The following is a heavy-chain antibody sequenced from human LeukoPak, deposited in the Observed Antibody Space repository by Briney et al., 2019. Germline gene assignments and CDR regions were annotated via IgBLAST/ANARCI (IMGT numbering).Heavy chain of an antibody. J-gene: IGHJ4*02. CDR2: INWNGGST. CDR3: ARIMVATTREAFDY. Sequence: GGSLRLSCAASGFNFDDYGMSWVRQAPGKGLEWVSGINWNGGSTGYADSVKGRFTISRDNAKNSLYLQVNSLRAEDTALYYCARIMVATTREAFDYWGQGTLVTVSS. V-gene: IGHV3-20*04. CDR1: GFNFDDYG. D-gene: IGHD5-12*01.